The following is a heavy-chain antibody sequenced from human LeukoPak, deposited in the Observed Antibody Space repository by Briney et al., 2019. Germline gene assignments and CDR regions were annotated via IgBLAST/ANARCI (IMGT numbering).Heavy chain of an antibody. CDR1: GGTFSSYA. CDR3: ARGPIFGVVSAFDY. D-gene: IGHD3-3*01. J-gene: IGHJ4*02. Sequence: SVKVSCKASGGTFSSYAISWVRQAPGQGLEWMGGIIPIFGTANYAQKFQGRVTITADESTSTAYMELSSLRSENTAVYYCARGPIFGVVSAFDYWGQGTLVTVSS. V-gene: IGHV1-69*13. CDR2: IIPIFGTA.